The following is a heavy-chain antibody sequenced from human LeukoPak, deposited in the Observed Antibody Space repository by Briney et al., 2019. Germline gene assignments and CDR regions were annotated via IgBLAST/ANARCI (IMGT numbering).Heavy chain of an antibody. CDR2: ISYSGST. J-gene: IGHJ2*01. CDR1: GVSISTYS. CDR3: ARDYPRYDFWREGYHRYFDL. Sequence: SETLSLTCTVSGVSISTYSWSWIRQPPGKGLEWIGYISYSGSTSYNPSLKSRVTISLDTSKNQFSLKLSSVTAADTAVYYCARDYPRYDFWREGYHRYFDLWGRGTLVTVSS. D-gene: IGHD3-3*01. V-gene: IGHV4-59*12.